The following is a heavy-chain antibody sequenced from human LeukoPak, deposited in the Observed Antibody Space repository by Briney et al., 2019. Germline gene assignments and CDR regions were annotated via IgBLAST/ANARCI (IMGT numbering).Heavy chain of an antibody. CDR3: AIEGHDYYDSSTPNDAFDI. CDR1: GGSISSGGYS. D-gene: IGHD3-22*01. V-gene: IGHV4-30-2*01. CDR2: IYHSGST. J-gene: IGHJ3*02. Sequence: SQTLSRTCAVSGGSISSGGYSWSWIRQPPGKGLEWIGYIYHSGSTYYNPSLKSRVTISVDRSKNQFSLKLSSVTAADTAVYYCAIEGHDYYDSSTPNDAFDIWGQGTMVTVSS.